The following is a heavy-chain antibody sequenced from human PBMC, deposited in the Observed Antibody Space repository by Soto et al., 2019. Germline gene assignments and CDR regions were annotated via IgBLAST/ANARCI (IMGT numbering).Heavy chain of an antibody. CDR1: GYSFTSYW. J-gene: IGHJ6*02. CDR2: IYPGDSDT. CDR3: ARAMVRGKNYYGMDV. D-gene: IGHD3-10*01. V-gene: IGHV5-51*03. Sequence: EVQLVQSGAEVKKPGESLKISCKGSGYSFTSYWIGWVRQMPGKGLECMGIIYPGDSDTRYSPSVQGQVTISADKSISTAYLQCSSLKASDTAMYYCARAMVRGKNYYGMDVWGQGTTVTVSS.